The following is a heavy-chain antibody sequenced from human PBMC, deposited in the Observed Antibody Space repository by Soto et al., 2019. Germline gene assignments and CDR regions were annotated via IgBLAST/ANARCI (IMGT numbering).Heavy chain of an antibody. CDR2: VHYSGSV. V-gene: IGHV4-59*01. CDR1: GASMFNYY. J-gene: IGHJ4*02. Sequence: PSEPLSLTGNVSGASMFNYYWSWIRQFPGKELEHIGYVHYSGSVNYNPSLRSRATISMDTSKNQVSLKLRSVSAADTAIYYCARSGHSFAGAVWGQGILVTSPQ. D-gene: IGHD3-10*01. CDR3: ARSGHSFAGAV.